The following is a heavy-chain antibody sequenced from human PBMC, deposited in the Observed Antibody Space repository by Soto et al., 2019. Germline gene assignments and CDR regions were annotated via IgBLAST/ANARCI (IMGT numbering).Heavy chain of an antibody. J-gene: IGHJ4*02. D-gene: IGHD5-18*01. CDR1: GVTFSSYA. CDR3: ARDETNPTDSYALYY. CDR2: IIPIFRTA. Sequence: ASVKVSCKASGVTFSSYAISWVRQAPGQGLECMGGIIPIFRTANYAQKFKGRVTISADESTSTAYMELSSLRSVGPPVDYCARDETNPTDSYALYYWGQGTLVTVSS. V-gene: IGHV1-69*13.